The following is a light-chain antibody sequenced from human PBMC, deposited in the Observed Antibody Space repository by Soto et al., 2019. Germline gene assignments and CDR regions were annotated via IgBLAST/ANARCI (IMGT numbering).Light chain of an antibody. V-gene: IGLV2-8*01. CDR3: SSYAASNNFYFV. Sequence: QSALTQPPSASGSPGQSVTISCTGTSSDAGGYNYVSWYHQYPGRAPKLMIYEVTKRPSGVPDRFSGSKSGNTASLTVSGLQAEDEADYYCSSYAASNNFYFVFGGGTKLTVL. CDR1: SSDAGGYNY. J-gene: IGLJ3*02. CDR2: EVT.